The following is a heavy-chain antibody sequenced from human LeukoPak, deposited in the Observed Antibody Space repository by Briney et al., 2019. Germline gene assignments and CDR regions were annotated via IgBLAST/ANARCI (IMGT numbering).Heavy chain of an antibody. V-gene: IGHV3-21*01. Sequence: PGGSLRLSCAASGFTFSSYAMSWVRQAPGKGLEWVSSISSSSSYIYYADSVKGRFTISRDNAKNSLYLQMNSLRAEDTAVYYCARTTTVVSGGFGYWGQGTLVTVSS. CDR3: ARTTTVVSGGFGY. D-gene: IGHD4-23*01. CDR1: GFTFSSYA. CDR2: ISSSSSYI. J-gene: IGHJ4*02.